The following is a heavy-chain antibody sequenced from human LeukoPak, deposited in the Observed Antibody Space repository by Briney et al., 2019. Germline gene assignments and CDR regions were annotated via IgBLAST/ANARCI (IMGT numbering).Heavy chain of an antibody. CDR3: ARDFARGTILSNAEEDWFDP. D-gene: IGHD4/OR15-4a*01. J-gene: IGHJ5*02. CDR2: INPSGGST. V-gene: IGHV1-46*01. CDR1: GYTFTSYY. Sequence: EASVKVSCKASGYTFTSYYMHWVRQAPGQGLEWMGIINPSGGSTSYAQKFQGRVTMTRDMSTSTVYMELSSLRSEDTAVYYCARDFARGTILSNAEEDWFDPWGQGTLVTVSS.